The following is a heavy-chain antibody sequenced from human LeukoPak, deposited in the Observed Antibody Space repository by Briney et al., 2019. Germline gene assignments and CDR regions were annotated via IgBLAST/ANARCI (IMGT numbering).Heavy chain of an antibody. CDR1: GFTVSSNY. CDR2: IYSGGST. V-gene: IGHV3-66*01. J-gene: IGHJ4*02. CDR3: ARSIAVAGGFDY. Sequence: GGSLRLSCAASGFTVSSNYMSWVRQAPGKGLEWVSVIYSGGSTYYADSVKGRFTISRDNSKNTLYLQMNSLRAEDTAVYYCARSIAVAGGFDYWDQGTLVTVSS. D-gene: IGHD6-19*01.